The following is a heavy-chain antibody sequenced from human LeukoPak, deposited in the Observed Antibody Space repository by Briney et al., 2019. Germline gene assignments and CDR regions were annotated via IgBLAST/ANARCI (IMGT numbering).Heavy chain of an antibody. V-gene: IGHV4-4*02. CDR3: AWTGIVGATNIDC. CDR2: IYHRGST. Sequence: SETLSLTCAVSGGSISSSNWWSWVRQPPGKGLEWIGEIYHRGSTNYNPSLKSRVTISVDKSKNQFSLKLSSVTVADTAVYYCAWTGIVGATNIDCWGQGTLVTVSS. J-gene: IGHJ4*02. CDR1: GGSISSSNW. D-gene: IGHD1-26*01.